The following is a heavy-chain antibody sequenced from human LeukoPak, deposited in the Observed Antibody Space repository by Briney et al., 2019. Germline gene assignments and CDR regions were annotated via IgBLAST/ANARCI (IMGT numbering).Heavy chain of an antibody. CDR1: GYTFTNYG. CDR2: INANNGDT. D-gene: IGHD6-13*01. Sequence: ASVKVSCNASGYTFTNYGITWVRQAPGQRLEWMGWINANNGDTNYAQNLQGRVTMTRDTSTSTAYMELRSLRSDDTAVYYCARGPIAAAGDYWGQGTLVTVSS. CDR3: ARGPIAAAGDY. J-gene: IGHJ4*02. V-gene: IGHV1-18*01.